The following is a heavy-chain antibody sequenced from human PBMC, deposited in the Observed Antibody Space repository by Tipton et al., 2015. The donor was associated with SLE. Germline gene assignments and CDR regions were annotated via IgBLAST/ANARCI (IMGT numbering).Heavy chain of an antibody. Sequence: TLSLTCTVSGGSVSTYYWSWIRQPPGKGLEWIGEINHSGSTNYNPSLKSRVTISVDTSKNQFSLKLSSVTAADTAVYYCARASPPFVPSGEGFDPWGQGTLVTVSS. CDR2: INHSGST. CDR1: GGSVSTYY. CDR3: ARASPPFVPSGEGFDP. J-gene: IGHJ5*02. V-gene: IGHV4-34*01. D-gene: IGHD2-2*01.